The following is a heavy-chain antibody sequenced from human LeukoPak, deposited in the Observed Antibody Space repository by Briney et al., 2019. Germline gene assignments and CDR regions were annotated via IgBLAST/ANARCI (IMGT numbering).Heavy chain of an antibody. CDR2: IIPILGIA. CDR3: ARERIAVAGTLTEYFQH. J-gene: IGHJ1*01. CDR1: GYNFTTYD. V-gene: IGHV1-69*04. D-gene: IGHD6-19*01. Sequence: GASVKVSCKASGYNFTTYDINWVRQAPGQGLEWMGRIIPILGIANYAQKFQGRVTITADKSTSTAYMELSSLRSEDTAVYYCARERIAVAGTLTEYFQHWGQGTLVTVSS.